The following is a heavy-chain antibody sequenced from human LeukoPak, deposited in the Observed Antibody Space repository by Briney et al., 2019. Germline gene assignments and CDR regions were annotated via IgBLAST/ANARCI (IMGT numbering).Heavy chain of an antibody. CDR2: IIPIFGTA. J-gene: IGHJ4*02. D-gene: IGHD2-21*02. CDR1: GGIFSSYA. Sequence: SVKLSCKASGGIFSSYAISCVRQAPAQGLECMGGIIPIFGTANYAQKFQGRVTITTDESTSTAYMELSRLRSEDTAVYYCAGRSVVVTAIRYYFDYWGQGTLVTVSS. CDR3: AGRSVVVTAIRYYFDY. V-gene: IGHV1-69*05.